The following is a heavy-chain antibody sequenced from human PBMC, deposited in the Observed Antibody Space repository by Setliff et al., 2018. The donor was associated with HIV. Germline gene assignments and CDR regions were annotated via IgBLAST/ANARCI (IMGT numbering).Heavy chain of an antibody. Sequence: SETLSLTCTVSGASISSHYWSWIRQSPGRELEWIGYIYSTGSTNYNPSLQSRVSISMDASKNKFSLKVTSVTSADTAVYYCAKGEGFYGDYTFDYWGQGHLVTVSS. CDR1: GASISSHY. J-gene: IGHJ4*02. D-gene: IGHD4-17*01. CDR2: IYSTGST. CDR3: AKGEGFYGDYTFDY. V-gene: IGHV4-59*11.